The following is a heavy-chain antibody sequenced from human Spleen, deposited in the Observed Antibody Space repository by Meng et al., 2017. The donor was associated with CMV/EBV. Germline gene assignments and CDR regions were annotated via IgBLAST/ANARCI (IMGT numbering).Heavy chain of an antibody. D-gene: IGHD3-10*01. J-gene: IGHJ4*02. CDR2: ISSNGGST. CDR1: GFTFSSYA. CDR3: ARLFLRGGNYFDY. V-gene: IGHV3-64*01. Sequence: EGRLVESGGGLVQPGGSLRLSCAAFGFTFSSYARHWVRQAPGKGLEYVSAISSNGGSTYYANSVKGRFTISRDNSKNTLYLQMGSLRAEDMAVYYCARLFLRGGNYFDYWGQGTLVTVSS.